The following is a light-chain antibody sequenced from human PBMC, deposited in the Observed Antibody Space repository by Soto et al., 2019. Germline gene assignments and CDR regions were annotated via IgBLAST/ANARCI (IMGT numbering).Light chain of an antibody. CDR2: DVS. V-gene: IGLV2-14*01. Sequence: QSALTQSASVSGSPGQSITISCTGTSIDVGGYNYVSWYQQHPGKAPKLMIYDVSNRPSGLSNRFSGSKSGNTASLTISGLQAEEEADYYCSSYTTSSTLVVFGGGTQVTVL. CDR3: SSYTTSSTLVV. CDR1: SIDVGGYNY. J-gene: IGLJ2*01.